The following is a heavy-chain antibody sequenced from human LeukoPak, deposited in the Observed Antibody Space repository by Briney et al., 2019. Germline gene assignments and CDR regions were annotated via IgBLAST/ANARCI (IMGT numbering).Heavy chain of an antibody. J-gene: IGHJ3*01. V-gene: IGHV3-23*01. CDR2: FSATDGST. CDR1: GFTFSTYA. D-gene: IGHD6-13*01. Sequence: GGSLGLSCAASGFTFSTYAMTWVRQAPGKGLEWVSAFSATDGSTQYADSVKGRFTISRDSTTNTLFLQMNSLRAEDTAVYYCARSQIAAAGTGAFDVWGQGTMVSVSS. CDR3: ARSQIAAAGTGAFDV.